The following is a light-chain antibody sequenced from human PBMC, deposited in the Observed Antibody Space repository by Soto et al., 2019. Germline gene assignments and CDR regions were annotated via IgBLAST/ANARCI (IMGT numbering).Light chain of an antibody. CDR3: QQYGRSPA. V-gene: IGKV3-20*01. CDR1: QSVSSSY. Sequence: EIVLTQSPGTLSLSPGERATLSCRASQSVSSSYLAWYQQKPGQAPRLLIYGASSRATGIPDRFSGSGSGTDFTLTISRLEPEDFAVCYCQQYGRSPAFGGGTKVEIK. CDR2: GAS. J-gene: IGKJ4*01.